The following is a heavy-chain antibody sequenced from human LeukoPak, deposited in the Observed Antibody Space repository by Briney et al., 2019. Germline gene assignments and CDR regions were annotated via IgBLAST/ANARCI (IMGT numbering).Heavy chain of an antibody. Sequence: ASVKVSCKASGYTFTRYGISWVRQAPGQGLEWMGGIIPIFGTANYAQKFQGRVTITADKSTSTAYMELSSLRSEDTVVYYCARNMAVVTAIGWFDPWGQGTLVTVSS. CDR3: ARNMAVVTAIGWFDP. D-gene: IGHD2-21*02. V-gene: IGHV1-69*06. CDR2: IIPIFGTA. J-gene: IGHJ5*02. CDR1: GYTFTRYG.